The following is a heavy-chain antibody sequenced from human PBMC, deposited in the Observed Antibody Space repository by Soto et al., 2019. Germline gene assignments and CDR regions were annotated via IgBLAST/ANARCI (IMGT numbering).Heavy chain of an antibody. V-gene: IGHV3-43*01. CDR1: GFKFEDYS. D-gene: IGHD4-17*01. CDR3: AAADYGDYPNWFAP. J-gene: IGHJ5*02. Sequence: EMHLVESGGAVVQPGGSLRLSCATSGFKFEDYSMHWVRQAPGKGLEWVSLISWDGSRTNYADSVRGRFTISRDSSKNSLYLQMNSLRTEDSASYYCAAADYGDYPNWFAPWGQGTLVTVSS. CDR2: ISWDGSRT.